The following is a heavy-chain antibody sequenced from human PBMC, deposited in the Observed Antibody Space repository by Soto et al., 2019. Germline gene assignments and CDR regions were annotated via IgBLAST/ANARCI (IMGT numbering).Heavy chain of an antibody. D-gene: IGHD3-16*01. J-gene: IGHJ4*02. Sequence: EVQLLESGGGLVQPGGSLRLSCAASAFTFSSYAMNWVRQAPGKGLEWVSTITGSGETTYYGDSVKGRFTISRDNSKSTLYLQMDNLTADDTAIYYCAKSQIGAAHYGDYWGQGTLVTVSS. V-gene: IGHV3-23*01. CDR2: ITGSGETT. CDR3: AKSQIGAAHYGDY. CDR1: AFTFSSYA.